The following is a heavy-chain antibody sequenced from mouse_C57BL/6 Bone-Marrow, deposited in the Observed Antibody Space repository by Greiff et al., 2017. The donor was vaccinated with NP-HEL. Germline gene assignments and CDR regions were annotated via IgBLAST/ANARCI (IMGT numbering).Heavy chain of an antibody. CDR2: IYPRSGNT. Sequence: QVQLQQSGAELARPGASVKLSCKASGYTFTSYGISWVKQRTGQGLEWIGEIYPRSGNTYYNEKFKGKATLTADKSSSTAYMELRSLTSEDSAVFFCVRVGLSWFAYWGQGTLVTVSA. J-gene: IGHJ3*01. D-gene: IGHD2-4*01. CDR1: GYTFTSYG. V-gene: IGHV1-81*01. CDR3: VRVGLSWFAY.